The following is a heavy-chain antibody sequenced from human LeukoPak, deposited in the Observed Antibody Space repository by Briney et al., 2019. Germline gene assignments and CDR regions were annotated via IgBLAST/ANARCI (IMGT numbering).Heavy chain of an antibody. CDR3: ARVLGYCSSTSCYGGVYYGMDV. J-gene: IGHJ6*04. CDR2: INPSGGST. Sequence: ASVKVSCKASGYIFTSYYMHWVRQAPGQGLEWVGIINPSGGSTSYAQEFQGRVTMTRDTSTSTVYMELSSLRSEDTAVYYCARVLGYCSSTSCYGGVYYGMDVWGKGTTVTVSS. V-gene: IGHV1-46*01. CDR1: GYIFTSYY. D-gene: IGHD2-2*01.